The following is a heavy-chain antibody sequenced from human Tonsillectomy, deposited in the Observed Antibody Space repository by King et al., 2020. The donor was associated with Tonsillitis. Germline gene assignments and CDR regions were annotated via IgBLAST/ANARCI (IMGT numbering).Heavy chain of an antibody. V-gene: IGHV3-30*02. J-gene: IGHJ4*02. CDR1: GFTFSSYG. CDR3: AKTPITIGYFDY. D-gene: IGHD2-2*01. Sequence: VQLVESGGGVVQPGGSLRLSCAASGFTFSSYGMHWVRQAPGKGLEWVAFIRYDGSNKYYADSVKGRFTISRDNSKNTLYLQMNSLRAEDTAVYYCAKTPITIGYFDYWGQGPLVTVSS. CDR2: IRYDGSNK.